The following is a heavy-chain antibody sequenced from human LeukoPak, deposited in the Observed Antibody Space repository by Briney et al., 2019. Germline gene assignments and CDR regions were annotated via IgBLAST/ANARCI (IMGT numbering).Heavy chain of an antibody. D-gene: IGHD2-21*01. J-gene: IGHJ4*02. Sequence: SQTLSLTCAVSGGSISSGGYSWSWIRQPPGKGLEWIGRVHSGGTTNYNPSLAGRVTVSVDRSKNQFSLKMSSVTAADTAVYYCARTYCDTSTCYRFDSWGQGILVTVSS. CDR1: GGSISSGGYS. V-gene: IGHV4-30-4*07. CDR3: ARTYCDTSTCYRFDS. CDR2: VHSGGTT.